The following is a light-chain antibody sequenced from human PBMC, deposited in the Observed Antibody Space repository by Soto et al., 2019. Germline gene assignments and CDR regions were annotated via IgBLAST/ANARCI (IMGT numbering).Light chain of an antibody. CDR2: GAS. V-gene: IGKV3-20*01. Sequence: EIVLTQSPVTLSLSPGERATLSCRASQSVSSSYLAWYQQKPGQAPRLLIYGASSRATGIPDRFSGSGSGTDFTLTISRLEREDFAVYYCQQYRNTFGGGTKAEIK. CDR3: QQYRNT. CDR1: QSVSSSY. J-gene: IGKJ4*01.